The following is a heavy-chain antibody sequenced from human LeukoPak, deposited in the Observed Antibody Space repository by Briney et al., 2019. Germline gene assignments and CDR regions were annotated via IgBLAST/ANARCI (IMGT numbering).Heavy chain of an antibody. J-gene: IGHJ4*02. CDR1: GFTVSSNY. V-gene: IGHV3-53*01. CDR2: IYSGVST. CDR3: ARDIAYDSSGYYSPHFDY. D-gene: IGHD3-22*01. Sequence: GGSHRLSCAASGFTVSSNYMSWVRQAPGKGLEWVSVIYSGVSTYYADSVKGRFTISRDNSKNTLYLQMNSLRAEDTAVYYCARDIAYDSSGYYSPHFDYWGQGTLVTVFS.